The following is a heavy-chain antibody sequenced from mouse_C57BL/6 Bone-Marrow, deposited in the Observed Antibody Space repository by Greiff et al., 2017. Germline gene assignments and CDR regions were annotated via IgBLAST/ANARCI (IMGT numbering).Heavy chain of an antibody. CDR2: FDPENGYT. D-gene: IGHD1-1*01. Sequence: EVQVVEPGAELVRPGASVKLSCTASGFNIKDDYMHWVKQRPEQGLEWIGWFDPENGYTEYAPKFQGKATITAGTSSHTAYLQLSGLTSEDTAVDYCASYYYGSSYFDYWGQGTTLTVSS. CDR3: ASYYYGSSYFDY. J-gene: IGHJ2*01. CDR1: GFNIKDDY. V-gene: IGHV14-4*01.